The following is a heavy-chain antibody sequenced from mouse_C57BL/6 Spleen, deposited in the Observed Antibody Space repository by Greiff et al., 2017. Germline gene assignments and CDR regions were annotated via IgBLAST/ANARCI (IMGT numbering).Heavy chain of an antibody. CDR1: GFTFSSYG. Sequence: EVQLVESGGDLVKPGGSLKLSCAASGFTFSSYGMSWVRQTPDKRLEWVATISSGGSYTYYPASVKGRFSSSRDNAKNTLYLQMSSLKSEDTAMYYCAIHYCCSRYFETRDYWGQGTSVTVSS. D-gene: IGHD1-1*01. CDR2: ISSGGSYT. CDR3: AIHYCCSRYFETRDY. J-gene: IGHJ4*01. V-gene: IGHV5-6*01.